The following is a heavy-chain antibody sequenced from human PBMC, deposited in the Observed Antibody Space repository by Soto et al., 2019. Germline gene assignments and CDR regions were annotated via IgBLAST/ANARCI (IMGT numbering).Heavy chain of an antibody. D-gene: IGHD3-10*01. CDR3: ERGVRVRGVIIKRGYWFDT. V-gene: IGHV1-8*01. CDR1: GYTFTSYD. CDR2: MNPNSGNT. Sequence: ASVKVSCKASGYTFTSYDINWVRQATGQGLEWMGWMNPNSGNTGYAQKFQGRVTMTRNTSISTAYMELSSLRSEDTAVYYCERGVRVRGVIIKRGYWFDTWGQGTLVTVSS. J-gene: IGHJ5*02.